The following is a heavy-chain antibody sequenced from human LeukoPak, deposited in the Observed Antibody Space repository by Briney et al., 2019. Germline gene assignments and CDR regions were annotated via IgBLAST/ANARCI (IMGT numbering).Heavy chain of an antibody. CDR3: ARGRHPNYYDSSGYGARGAFDI. V-gene: IGHV4-61*01. D-gene: IGHD3-22*01. Sequence: SETLSLTCTVSGGSVNSGTYYWSWIRQPPGKGLEWIGYIYYSGSTNYNPSLKSRVTISVDTSKNQFSLKLSSVTAADTAVYYCARGRHPNYYDSSGYGARGAFDIWGQGTMVTVSP. CDR1: GGSVNSGTYY. J-gene: IGHJ3*02. CDR2: IYYSGST.